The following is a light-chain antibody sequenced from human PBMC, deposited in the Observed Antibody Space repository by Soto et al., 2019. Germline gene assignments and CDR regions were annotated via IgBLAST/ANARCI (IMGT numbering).Light chain of an antibody. V-gene: IGLV2-14*01. J-gene: IGLJ1*01. CDR3: SSYTSSNTQV. CDR1: SSDVGGYNY. Sequence: QSVLTQPASVSGSPGQSITISCTGTSSDVGGYNYVSWYQQHPGKAPKLMIHEVTNRPSGVSNRFSGSQSGNTASLTISGLQSEDEAEYYCSSYTSSNTQVFGTGTKVTVL. CDR2: EVT.